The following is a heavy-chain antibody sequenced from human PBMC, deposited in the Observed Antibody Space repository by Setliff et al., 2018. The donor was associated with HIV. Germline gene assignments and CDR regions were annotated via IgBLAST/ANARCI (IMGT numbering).Heavy chain of an antibody. CDR1: GYDFTTYG. Sequence: ASVKVSCKASGYDFTTYGISWVRQAPGQGLEWMGWVNEDNGDRNFAPIVQGRIALTTDTSTNTAYMELTSLTSEDTALYYCVRDEKRAAAGSLYYFDLWGQGTLVTVSS. V-gene: IGHV1-18*01. CDR2: VNEDNGDR. D-gene: IGHD6-13*01. J-gene: IGHJ4*02. CDR3: VRDEKRAAAGSLYYFDL.